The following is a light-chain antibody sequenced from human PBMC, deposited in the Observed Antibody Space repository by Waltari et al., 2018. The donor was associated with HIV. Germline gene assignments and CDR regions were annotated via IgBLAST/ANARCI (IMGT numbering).Light chain of an antibody. CDR3: SSYTSSNTLPYV. CDR2: DVS. V-gene: IGLV2-14*03. J-gene: IGLJ1*01. CDR1: SSDVGGYNY. Sequence: QSALTQPASVSGSPGQSITISCTGTSSDVGGYNYVSWYQQHPGKAPKLMIYDVSNRRSGGSNRFSGSKSGNTASLTISGLQAEDEADYYCSSYTSSNTLPYVFGTGTKVTVL.